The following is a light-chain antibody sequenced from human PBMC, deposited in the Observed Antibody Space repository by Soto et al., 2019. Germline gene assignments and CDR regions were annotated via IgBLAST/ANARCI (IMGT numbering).Light chain of an antibody. CDR1: SRDVVGYNY. Sequence: QSVLTQPASVSGSPGQPITISCTGTSRDVVGYNYVSWYQHHPGKAPKLMIYDVSNRPSGVSNRFSGSKSGNTASLTISGLQPEDEADYYCCSYTTSNTRQIVFGTGTKVTVL. CDR3: CSYTTSNTRQIV. V-gene: IGLV2-14*03. J-gene: IGLJ1*01. CDR2: DVS.